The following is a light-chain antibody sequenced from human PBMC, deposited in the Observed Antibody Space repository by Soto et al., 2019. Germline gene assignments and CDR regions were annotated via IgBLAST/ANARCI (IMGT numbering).Light chain of an antibody. CDR3: QQYGASSLT. V-gene: IGKV3-20*01. CDR2: GAS. CDR1: QSVNSNS. J-gene: IGKJ1*01. Sequence: EIVLTQSPGTLSLSPGERATLSCRASQSVNSNSLAWYQQKPGQAPGLLIYGASSRVTGIPDKYSGGGSGADFTLTISRLEPEDFAVYYCQQYGASSLTFGQGTKVEIK.